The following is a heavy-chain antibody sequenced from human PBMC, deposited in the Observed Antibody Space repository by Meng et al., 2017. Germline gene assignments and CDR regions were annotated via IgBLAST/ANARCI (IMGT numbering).Heavy chain of an antibody. J-gene: IGHJ4*02. CDR2: NNSDGSST. D-gene: IGHD3-10*01. CDR1: GFTFSSYW. V-gene: IGHV3-74*01. Sequence: GESLKISWSASGFTFSSYWMHWVRQATGKGLVWVSRNNSDGSSTGYADSVKGRFTISRDNAKNTLYLQMNSLRAEDTAVYYCAILAAEGLWFGELYYFDYWGQGTLVTVSS. CDR3: AILAAEGLWFGELYYFDY.